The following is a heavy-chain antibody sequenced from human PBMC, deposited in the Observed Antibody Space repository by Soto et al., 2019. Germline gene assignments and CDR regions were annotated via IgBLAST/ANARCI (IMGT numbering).Heavy chain of an antibody. D-gene: IGHD3-10*01. CDR2: ISYDGSNK. V-gene: IGHV3-30-3*01. J-gene: IGHJ6*02. CDR3: ARVGGGKRITDYYGMDV. Sequence: PVGSLRLSCAAPGFTFSSYATHWVRQAPGKGLEWVAVISYDGSNKYYADSVKGRFTISRDNSKNTLYLQMNSLRAEDTAVYYCARVGGGKRITDYYGMDVWGQGTTVTVSS. CDR1: GFTFSSYA.